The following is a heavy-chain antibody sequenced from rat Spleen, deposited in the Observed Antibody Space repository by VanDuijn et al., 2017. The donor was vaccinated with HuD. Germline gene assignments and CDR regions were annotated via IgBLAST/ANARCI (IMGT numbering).Heavy chain of an antibody. J-gene: IGHJ2*01. Sequence: EVQLVESGGGLVQPGRSLKLSCAASGFTFSNYGMAWVRQAPTKGLEWVATISYDGSSTYYRDSVKGRFTISRDNAKSTLYLQMDSLRSEDTATYYCARHTAPDYYFDYWGQGVMVTVSS. CDR3: ARHTAPDYYFDY. CDR2: ISYDGSST. V-gene: IGHV5-29*01. CDR1: GFTFSNYG.